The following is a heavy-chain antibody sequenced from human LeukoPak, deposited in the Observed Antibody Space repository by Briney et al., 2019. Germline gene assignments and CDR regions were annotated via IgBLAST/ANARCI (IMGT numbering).Heavy chain of an antibody. Sequence: ASVKVSCKASGYTFTGYYMHWVRQAPGQGLEWMGWINPNSGGTNHAQKFQGRVTMTRDMSISTAYMELSRLRSDDTAVYYCARTRIGYSSGQNWFDPWGQGTLVTVSS. J-gene: IGHJ5*02. CDR2: INPNSGGT. V-gene: IGHV1-2*02. CDR1: GYTFTGYY. D-gene: IGHD6-19*01. CDR3: ARTRIGYSSGQNWFDP.